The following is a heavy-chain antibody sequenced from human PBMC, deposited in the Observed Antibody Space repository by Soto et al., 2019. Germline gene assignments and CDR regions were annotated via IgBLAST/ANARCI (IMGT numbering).Heavy chain of an antibody. CDR3: AAFPKALISPQYWPSEYFQH. CDR1: GFTFTSSA. Sequence: QMQLVQSGPEVKKPGTSVKVSCKASGFTFTSSAVQWVRQARGQRLEWIGWIVVGSGNTNYAQKFQERVTITRDMTTSTAYMELSSLRHEDTAVYYCAAFPKALISPQYWPSEYFQHWGQGTLVTVSS. V-gene: IGHV1-58*01. J-gene: IGHJ1*01. CDR2: IVVGSGNT. D-gene: IGHD2-15*01.